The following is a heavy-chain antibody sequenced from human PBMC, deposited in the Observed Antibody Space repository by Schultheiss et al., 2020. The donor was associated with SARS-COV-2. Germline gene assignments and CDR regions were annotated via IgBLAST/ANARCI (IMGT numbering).Heavy chain of an antibody. CDR2: ISYDGSSK. J-gene: IGHJ6*02. CDR3: AKARDMDV. V-gene: IGHV3-30*18. CDR1: GFTFSSYS. Sequence: GGSLRLSCAASGFTFSSYSMNWVRQAPGKGLEWVAVISYDGSSKYYADSVKGRFTISRDNSKNTLYLQMNSLRAEDTAVYYCAKARDMDVWGQGTTVTVSS.